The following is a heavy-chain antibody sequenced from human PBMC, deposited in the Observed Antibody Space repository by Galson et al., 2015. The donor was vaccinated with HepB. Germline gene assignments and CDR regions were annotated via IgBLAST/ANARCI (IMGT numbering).Heavy chain of an antibody. CDR2: ISSSSSYI. CDR3: ASLSGGGYYDFWSGYYFGYYYYYGMDV. Sequence: SLRLSCAASGFTFSSYSMNWVRQAPGKGLEWVSSISSSSSYIYYADSVKGRFTISRDNAKNSLYLQMNSLRAEDTAVYYCASLSGGGYYDFWSGYYFGYYYYYGMDVWGQGTTVTVSS. J-gene: IGHJ6*02. CDR1: GFTFSSYS. V-gene: IGHV3-21*01. D-gene: IGHD3-3*01.